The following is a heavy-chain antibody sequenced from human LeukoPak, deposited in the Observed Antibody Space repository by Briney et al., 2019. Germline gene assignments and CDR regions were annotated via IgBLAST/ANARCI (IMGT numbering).Heavy chain of an antibody. J-gene: IGHJ3*02. D-gene: IGHD6-13*01. V-gene: IGHV1-2*02. CDR2: INPNSGGT. Sequence: ASVKVSWKASGYTFTSFDIGWGRNAPGQGLEWMGWINPNSGGTNYAQKFQGRVTMTRDTSISTAYMELSRLRSDDTAVYYCARDRSSSWPDAFDIWGQGTMVTASS. CDR3: ARDRSSSWPDAFDI. CDR1: GYTFTSFD.